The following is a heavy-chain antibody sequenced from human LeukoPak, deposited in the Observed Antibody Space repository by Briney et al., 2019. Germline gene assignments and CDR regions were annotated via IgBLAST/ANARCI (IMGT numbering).Heavy chain of an antibody. D-gene: IGHD3-22*01. CDR3: ARDPVHYYDSSGYWRY. J-gene: IGHJ4*02. Sequence: GGSLRLSCAASGFTFSSYWMSWVRQAPGKGLEWGANVKQDGSEKPYVDSVSGRFTISRDNAKNSLFLQMNSLRAEDTAVYYCARDPVHYYDSSGYWRYWGQGTLVTVSS. CDR2: VKQDGSEK. CDR1: GFTFSSYW. V-gene: IGHV3-7*01.